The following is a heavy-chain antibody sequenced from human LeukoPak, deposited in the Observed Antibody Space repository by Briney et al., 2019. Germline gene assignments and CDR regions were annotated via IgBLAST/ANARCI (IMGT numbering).Heavy chain of an antibody. J-gene: IGHJ3*02. CDR3: ARHIPGAFRYASNPVAFDI. CDR1: ASTLSSYA. V-gene: IGHV4-59*08. CDR2: IYYIGST. D-gene: IGHD2-2*01. Sequence: GSLRPSCPPSASTLSSYAISWVRQLQGNWREWIGYIYYIGSTNYNPSLKSRVTISVDTSKNQFSLKLSSVTAADTAVYYCARHIPGAFRYASNPVAFDIWGQGTMVTVSS.